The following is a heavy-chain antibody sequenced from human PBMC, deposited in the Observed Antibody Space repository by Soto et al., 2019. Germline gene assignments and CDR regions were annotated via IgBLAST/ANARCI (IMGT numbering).Heavy chain of an antibody. CDR1: GGSISSSNW. CDR2: IYHSGST. D-gene: IGHD2-2*01. Sequence: QVQLQESGPGLVKPSGTLSLTCAVSGGSISSSNWWSWVRQPPGKGLEWIGEIYHSGSTNYNPNLMRRVTLSVDKSTNHFSLKLSSVTAADTAVYYCARKRCSSTSCYVGESFDYWGKGTLVTVSS. CDR3: ARKRCSSTSCYVGESFDY. V-gene: IGHV4-4*02. J-gene: IGHJ4*02.